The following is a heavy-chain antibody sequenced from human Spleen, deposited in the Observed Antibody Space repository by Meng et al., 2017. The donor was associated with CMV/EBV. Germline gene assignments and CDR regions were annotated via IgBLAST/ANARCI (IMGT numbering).Heavy chain of an antibody. J-gene: IGHJ4*02. CDR3: ATLTVRAWGVLGAAVHFDS. V-gene: IGHV3-30*04. CDR1: GFTFSSYT. D-gene: IGHD3-16*01. Sequence: GESLKISCAASGFTFSSYTMHWVRQAPGKGLEWVAIISFDGTSRTYADSVKGRFTISRDNSENSLSLRMNSLRPEDTAVYYCATLTVRAWGVLGAAVHFDSWGPGTLVTVSS. CDR2: ISFDGTSR.